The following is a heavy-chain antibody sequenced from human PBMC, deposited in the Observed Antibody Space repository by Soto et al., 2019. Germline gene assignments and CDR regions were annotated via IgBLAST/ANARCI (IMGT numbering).Heavy chain of an antibody. D-gene: IGHD5-12*01. CDR3: ARIYSGYDYYFDY. J-gene: IGHJ4*02. V-gene: IGHV3-7*01. CDR1: GFTFSSYW. Sequence: GGSLRLSCAASGFTFSSYWMSWVRQAPGKGLEWVANIKQDGSEKYYVDTVKGRITISRDNAKNSLYLQMNSLRAEDTVVYYCARIYSGYDYYFDYWGQGTLVTVSS. CDR2: IKQDGSEK.